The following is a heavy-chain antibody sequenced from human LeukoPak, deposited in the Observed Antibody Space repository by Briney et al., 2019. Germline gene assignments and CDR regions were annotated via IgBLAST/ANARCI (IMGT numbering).Heavy chain of an antibody. CDR1: GGSISSYY. CDR3: ARSPYYYYYMDV. V-gene: IGHV4-59*12. CDR2: IYYSGST. Sequence: SETLSLTCTVSGGSISSYYWSWIRQPPGKGLEWIGYIYYSGSTNYNPSLKSRVTISVDTSKNQFSLQLNSVTPEDTAVYYCARSPYYYYYMDVWGKGTTVTVSS. J-gene: IGHJ6*03.